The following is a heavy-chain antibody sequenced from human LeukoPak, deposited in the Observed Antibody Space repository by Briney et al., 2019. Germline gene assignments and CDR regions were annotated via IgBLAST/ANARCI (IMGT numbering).Heavy chain of an antibody. CDR1: GGTFISYA. CDR2: IIPIFGPA. D-gene: IGHD4-17*01. Sequence: SVTVSCKASGGTFISYAISWVRQAPGQGLEWIGGIIPIFGPANYAQKFQGRVTITTDESTTTAYLELSSLRSEDTAVYYCAREGGAMTTVTTFWFDPWGQGTLVTVAS. CDR3: AREGGAMTTVTTFWFDP. V-gene: IGHV1-69*05. J-gene: IGHJ5*02.